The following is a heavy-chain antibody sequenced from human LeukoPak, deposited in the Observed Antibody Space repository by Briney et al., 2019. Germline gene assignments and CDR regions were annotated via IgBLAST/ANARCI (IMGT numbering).Heavy chain of an antibody. Sequence: ASVKVSCKASGYTFTGYYMHRVRQAPGQGLEWMGWINPNSGGTNYAQKFQGRVTMTRDTSISTAYMELSRLRSDDTAVYYCATGQYYYDSSGYQRGPMDVWGKGTTVTVSS. CDR2: INPNSGGT. CDR3: ATGQYYYDSSGYQRGPMDV. V-gene: IGHV1-2*02. CDR1: GYTFTGYY. J-gene: IGHJ6*03. D-gene: IGHD3-22*01.